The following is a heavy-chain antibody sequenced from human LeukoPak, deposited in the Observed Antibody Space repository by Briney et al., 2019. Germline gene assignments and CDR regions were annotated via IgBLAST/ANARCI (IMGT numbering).Heavy chain of an antibody. CDR3: ARDSLRTAIAMAGGNWFDP. CDR2: INPSGGST. V-gene: IGHV1-46*01. CDR1: GYTFTDYH. Sequence: ASVKVSCKASGYTFTDYHMHWGRQAPGQGLEWMGIINPSGGSTTYAEKFQGRVTMTRDTSTSTVYMELTSLRSEDTAVYYCARDSLRTAIAMAGGNWFDPWGQGTLVTVSP. J-gene: IGHJ5*02. D-gene: IGHD6-19*01.